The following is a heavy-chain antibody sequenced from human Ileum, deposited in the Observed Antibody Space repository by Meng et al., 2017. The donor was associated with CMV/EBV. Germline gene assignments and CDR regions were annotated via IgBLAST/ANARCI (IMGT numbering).Heavy chain of an antibody. Sequence: VQLPGSGPGLVKTSENLSLTCYVSGGSISNYYWSWIRQPAGKVLEWIAHIYTSGTTNYNPSLKSRVTMSVDTSRNQFSLKLTSVTAADTAVYYCARNYGSGNWNFFHYWGQGTLVTVSS. CDR2: IYTSGTT. D-gene: IGHD3-10*01. V-gene: IGHV4-4*07. CDR3: ARNYGSGNWNFFHY. J-gene: IGHJ4*02. CDR1: GGSISNYY.